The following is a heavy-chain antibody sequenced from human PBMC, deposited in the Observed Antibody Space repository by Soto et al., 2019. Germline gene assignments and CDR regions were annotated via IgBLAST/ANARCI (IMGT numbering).Heavy chain of an antibody. CDR3: VKGHGGMTLRAFDI. CDR1: GFTFSTYG. D-gene: IGHD2-21*02. Sequence: QVQLVESGGGVVQPGRSLRLSCAASGFTFSTYGMHWVRQAPGKGLEWVAFISYDGSNKYYADSVKGRFTISRDNSKNTLYLQMNSLRAEDTAVYYCVKGHGGMTLRAFDIWGQGTMVTVSS. J-gene: IGHJ3*02. CDR2: ISYDGSNK. V-gene: IGHV3-30*18.